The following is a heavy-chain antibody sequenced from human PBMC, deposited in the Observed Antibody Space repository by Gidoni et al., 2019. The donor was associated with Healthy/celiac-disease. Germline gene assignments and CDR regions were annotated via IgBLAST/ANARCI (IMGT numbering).Heavy chain of an antibody. J-gene: IGHJ4*02. CDR1: GGSFSGYY. CDR3: ARVVRGIAVANGRGVDY. V-gene: IGHV4-34*01. CDR2: INPSGST. D-gene: IGHD6-19*01. Sequence: QVQLQQWGAGLLKPSETLSLTCAVYGGSFSGYYWSWIRQPPGKGLEWIGEINPSGSTNYNPSLKSRVTISVDTSKNQFSLKLSSVTAADTAVYYGARVVRGIAVANGRGVDYWGQGTLVTVSS.